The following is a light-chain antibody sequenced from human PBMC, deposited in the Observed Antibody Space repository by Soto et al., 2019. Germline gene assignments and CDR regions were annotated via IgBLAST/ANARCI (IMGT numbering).Light chain of an antibody. V-gene: IGLV2-14*01. J-gene: IGLJ1*01. CDR3: SSYTTSSTNV. Sequence: QSVLTQPASVSGSPGQSITISCTGTSSDVGGYNSVSWYQQHPGKAPKLMIYDVSNRPSGVSNRFSGSKSGNTASLTISGLQAEDEADYYCSSYTTSSTNVFGTGTKVTV. CDR1: SSDVGGYNS. CDR2: DVS.